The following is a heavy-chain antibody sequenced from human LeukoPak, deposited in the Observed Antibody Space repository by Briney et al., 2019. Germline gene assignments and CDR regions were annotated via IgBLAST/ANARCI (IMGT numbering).Heavy chain of an antibody. V-gene: IGHV4-39*01. CDR1: GGSIRSSYYY. J-gene: IGHJ3*01. CDR3: VVPPRYDSRGWGTFDL. D-gene: IGHD3-22*01. CDR2: IYDSGST. Sequence: PSETLSLTCTVSGGSIRSSYYYWGWIRQPPGKGLEWIGSIYDSGSTYYNPSLKSRVTISVDTSKNQVSLRLSSVTAADTAVYYCVVPPRYDSRGWGTFDLWGQGTMVTVSS.